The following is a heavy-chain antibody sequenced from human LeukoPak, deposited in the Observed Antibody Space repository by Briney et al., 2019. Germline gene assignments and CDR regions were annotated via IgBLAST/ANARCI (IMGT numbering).Heavy chain of an antibody. Sequence: SVKVSCKASGGTFSGYTISWLRQAPGQGLEWMGGIIPIFGTANYAQKFQGRLTITAAKSTSTAYMELSSLRSEDSAVYYCARVKESADAFDIWGQGTMVTVSS. V-gene: IGHV1-69*06. CDR1: GGTFSGYT. J-gene: IGHJ3*02. CDR3: ARVKESADAFDI. CDR2: IIPIFGTA.